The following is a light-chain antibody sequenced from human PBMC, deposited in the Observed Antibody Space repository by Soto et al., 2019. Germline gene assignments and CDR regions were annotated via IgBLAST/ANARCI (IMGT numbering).Light chain of an antibody. J-gene: IGKJ2*01. CDR2: GAY. Sequence: EIVLTQSPGTLSLSPGERATLSCRASQSVSSSYLAWYQQKPGQAPRLLIYGAYSRATGIPARFSGSGSGTEFTLTISRLEPEEFAVYYCQQYGSSLYTFGQGTKLEIK. CDR3: QQYGSSLYT. CDR1: QSVSSSY. V-gene: IGKV3-20*01.